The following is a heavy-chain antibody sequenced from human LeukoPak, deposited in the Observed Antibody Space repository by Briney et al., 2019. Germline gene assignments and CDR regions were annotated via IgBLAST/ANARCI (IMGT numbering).Heavy chain of an antibody. D-gene: IGHD6-13*01. CDR2: IRSDGSNK. Sequence: GGSLRLSCTASGFTFGDYAMSWVRQAPGKGLHWVAFIRSDGSNKYYADSVKGRFTISRDNSKNTLYLQMNSLRAEDTALYYCASGGVWRIDYWGQGTLVTVSS. CDR1: GFTFGDYA. J-gene: IGHJ4*02. V-gene: IGHV3-30*02. CDR3: ASGGVWRIDY.